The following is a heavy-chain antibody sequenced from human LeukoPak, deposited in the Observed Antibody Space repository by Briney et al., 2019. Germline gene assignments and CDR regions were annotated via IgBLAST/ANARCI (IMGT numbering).Heavy chain of an antibody. Sequence: GGSLRLSCAASGFTFSSYAMSWVRQAPGKGLEWVSAISGSGGSTYYADSVKGRFTISRDNSKNTLYLQMNSLRAEDTAVYCCAKDHLYSGGWYLVSYFDYWGQGTLVTVSS. V-gene: IGHV3-23*01. CDR3: AKDHLYSGGWYLVSYFDY. CDR2: ISGSGGST. CDR1: GFTFSSYA. D-gene: IGHD6-19*01. J-gene: IGHJ4*02.